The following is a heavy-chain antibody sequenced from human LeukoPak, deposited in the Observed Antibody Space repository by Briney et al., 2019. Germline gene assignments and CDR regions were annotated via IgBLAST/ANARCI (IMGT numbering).Heavy chain of an antibody. Sequence: GASVRVSCKASGYTFTNYGISWVRQAPGQGLEWMGWISAYSGNTNYAQNLQGRVTMTRDTSTSTVYMELSSLRSEDTAVYYCARDQDDYGLFDYWGQGTLVTVPS. CDR3: ARDQDDYGLFDY. CDR1: GYTFTNYG. J-gene: IGHJ4*02. D-gene: IGHD4-17*01. CDR2: ISAYSGNT. V-gene: IGHV1-18*01.